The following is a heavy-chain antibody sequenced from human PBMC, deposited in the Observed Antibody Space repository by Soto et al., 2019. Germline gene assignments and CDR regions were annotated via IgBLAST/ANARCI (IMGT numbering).Heavy chain of an antibody. J-gene: IGHJ3*02. Sequence: QVQLQESGPGLVKPSETLSLTCTVSGGSISSYYWSWIRQPPGKGLEWIGYIYYGGSTYYNPSLKRRVTISIETSKRQFSLKLSSVTAAVTAVDYCARGEAFDIWGQGTMVTVSS. CDR3: ARGEAFDI. CDR2: IYYGGST. CDR1: GGSISSYY. V-gene: IGHV4-59*01.